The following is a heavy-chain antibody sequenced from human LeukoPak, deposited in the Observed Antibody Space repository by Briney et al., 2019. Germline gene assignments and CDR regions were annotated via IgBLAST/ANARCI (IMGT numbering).Heavy chain of an antibody. CDR1: WDSVSSNSAA. V-gene: IGHV6-1*01. J-gene: IGHJ4*02. Sequence: SQTLSLTCAISWDSVSSNSAAWNWIRQSPSRGLEWLGRTYYRSKWYNDYAVSVKSRITVNPDTSKNQFSLQLNSVTPEDTAVYYCARARDSYDFWSGSRVYYFDYWGQGTLVTVSS. CDR3: ARARDSYDFWSGSRVYYFDY. CDR2: TYYRSKWYN. D-gene: IGHD3-3*01.